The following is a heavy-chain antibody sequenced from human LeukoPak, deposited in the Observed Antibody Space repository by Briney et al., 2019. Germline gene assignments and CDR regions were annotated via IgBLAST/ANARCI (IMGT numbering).Heavy chain of an antibody. V-gene: IGHV4-39*07. D-gene: IGHD1-7*01. CDR1: GFTFSSYS. CDR3: ARGVTNYNWFDP. J-gene: IGHJ5*02. Sequence: PGGSLRLSCAASGFTFSSYSMKWVRQPPGKGVEWIGSIYYSGSTYYNPSLKSRVTISVDTYKHQFSLKLSSVTAADPALYYWARGVTNYNWFDPWGQGTLVTVSS. CDR2: IYYSGST.